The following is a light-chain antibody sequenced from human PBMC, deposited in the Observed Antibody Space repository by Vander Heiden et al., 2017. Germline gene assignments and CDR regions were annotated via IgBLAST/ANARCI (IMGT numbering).Light chain of an antibody. Sequence: DIQLTHPPSSLSASVGDRVTITCRASQSIRNDLIWYQQKPGKVPERLIYAASSLQSDVPSRFSGSGSGTEFTLTISSLQPEDFATYYCRQHNAYPLTFGGGTKVEIK. V-gene: IGKV1-17*01. CDR2: AAS. CDR1: QSIRND. J-gene: IGKJ4*01. CDR3: RQHNAYPLT.